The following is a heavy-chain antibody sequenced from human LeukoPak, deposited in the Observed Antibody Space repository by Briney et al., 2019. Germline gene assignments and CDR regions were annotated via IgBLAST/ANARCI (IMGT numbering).Heavy chain of an antibody. CDR1: GSTFSSYA. D-gene: IGHD2-15*01. J-gene: IGHJ5*02. V-gene: IGHV1-69*13. Sequence: SVKVSCKASGSTFSSYAISWVRQAPGQGLEWMGGIIPIFGTANYAQKFQGRVTITADESTSTAYMELSSLRSEDTAVYYCARPRYCSGGSCSKDWFDPWGQGTLVTVSS. CDR2: IIPIFGTA. CDR3: ARPRYCSGGSCSKDWFDP.